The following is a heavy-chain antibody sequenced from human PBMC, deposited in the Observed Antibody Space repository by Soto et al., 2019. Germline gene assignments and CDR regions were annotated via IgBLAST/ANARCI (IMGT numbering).Heavy chain of an antibody. D-gene: IGHD4-4*01. CDR2: IYHSGST. CDR3: ARDDYISDYYYYGMDV. V-gene: IGHV4-38-2*02. CDR1: GYSISSGYY. J-gene: IGHJ6*02. Sequence: PSETLSFTCAVSGYSISSGYYWGWIRQPPGKGLEWIGSIYHSGSTYYNPSLKSRVTISVDTSKNQFSLKLSSVTAADTAVYYCARDDYISDYYYYGMDVWGQGTTVTVSS.